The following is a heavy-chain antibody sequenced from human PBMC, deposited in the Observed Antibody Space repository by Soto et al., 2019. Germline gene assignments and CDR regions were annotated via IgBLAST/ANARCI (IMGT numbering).Heavy chain of an antibody. D-gene: IGHD7-27*01. J-gene: IGHJ4*02. CDR3: ARGTPTPGVDY. Sequence: QPGGSLRLSCAASGFNFGSYWMNWVRQAPGKGLEWVANIKEDGREMYYVDSVKGRFTVSRDNAKNSLYLQMDRLRAEDTALYYCARGTPTPGVDYWGQGNLVTVSS. V-gene: IGHV3-7*03. CDR2: IKEDGREM. CDR1: GFNFGSYW.